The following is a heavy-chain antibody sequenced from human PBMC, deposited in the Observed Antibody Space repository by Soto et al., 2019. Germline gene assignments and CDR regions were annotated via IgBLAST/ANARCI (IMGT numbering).Heavy chain of an antibody. CDR1: GFTFTGSA. Sequence: ASVKVSCKASGFTFTGSAVQWVRQARGQRLEWIGWIVVGSGNTNYAQKFQERVTITRNMSTSTAYMELSSLRSEDTAVYYCAATATSQAPYYYSGMDVWGQGTTVTVSS. J-gene: IGHJ6*02. V-gene: IGHV1-58*01. CDR2: IVVGSGNT. D-gene: IGHD2-15*01. CDR3: AATATSQAPYYYSGMDV.